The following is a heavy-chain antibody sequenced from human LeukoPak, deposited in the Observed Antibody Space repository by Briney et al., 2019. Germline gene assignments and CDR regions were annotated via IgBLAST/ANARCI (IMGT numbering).Heavy chain of an antibody. V-gene: IGHV3-9*01. CDR3: ARGVVPRTDESPGTIVPYFDY. CDR1: GFTFDDYA. Sequence: PGGSLRLSCAASGFTFDDYAMHWVRQAPGKGLEWVSGISWNSGSIGYADSVKGRFTISRDNAKNSLYLQMNSLRAEDTAVYYCARGVVPRTDESPGTIVPYFDYWGQGTLVTVSS. CDR2: ISWNSGSI. J-gene: IGHJ4*02. D-gene: IGHD2-8*01.